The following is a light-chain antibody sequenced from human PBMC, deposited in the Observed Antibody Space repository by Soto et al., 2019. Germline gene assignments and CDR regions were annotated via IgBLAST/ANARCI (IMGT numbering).Light chain of an antibody. CDR1: SSHIGAGYD. Sequence: QSVLTQPPSVSGAPGQRVTISCTGSSSHIGAGYDVHWYQQLPGTAPKLLIYGNNNRPSGVSDRFSGSKSGTSASLAITGLQAEDEADYYCQSYDSSLSAVVFGGGTKLTVL. CDR3: QSYDSSLSAVV. J-gene: IGLJ2*01. CDR2: GNN. V-gene: IGLV1-40*01.